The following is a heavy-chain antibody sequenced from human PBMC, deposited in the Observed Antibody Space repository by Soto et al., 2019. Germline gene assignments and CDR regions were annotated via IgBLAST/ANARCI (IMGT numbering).Heavy chain of an antibody. D-gene: IGHD4-17*01. V-gene: IGHV4-61*01. CDR2: IYYSGST. J-gene: IGHJ4*02. Sequence: SETLSLTCTVSGGSVSSGKYYWSWIPQPPGKGLEWIGYIYYSGSTNYNPSLKSRVTISVDTSKNQFSLKLSSVTAADTAVYYCARADGDYEGVYYFDYWGQGTLVTVSS. CDR1: GGSVSSGKYY. CDR3: ARADGDYEGVYYFDY.